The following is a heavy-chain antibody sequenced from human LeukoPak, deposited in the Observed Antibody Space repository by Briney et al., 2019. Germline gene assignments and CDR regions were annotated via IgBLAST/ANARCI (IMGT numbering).Heavy chain of an antibody. CDR2: IYYSGST. CDR1: GGSISSSSYY. J-gene: IGHJ6*02. D-gene: IGHD2-2*01. Sequence: SETLSLTCTVSGGSISSSSYYWGWIRQPPGKGLEWIVSIYYSGSTYYNPSLKSRVTISVDTSKNQFSLKLSSVTAADTAVYYCARQAYCSSTSCYYYYYGMDVWGQGTTVTVSS. V-gene: IGHV4-39*01. CDR3: ARQAYCSSTSCYYYYYGMDV.